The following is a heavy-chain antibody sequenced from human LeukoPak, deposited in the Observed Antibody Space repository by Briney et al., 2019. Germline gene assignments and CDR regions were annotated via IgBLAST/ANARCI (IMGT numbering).Heavy chain of an antibody. V-gene: IGHV1-18*04. CDR2: ISAYNGNT. J-gene: IGHJ5*02. D-gene: IGHD2-2*01. CDR1: GYTFTSYG. CDR3: ARDAHIVVVPAAMDP. Sequence: ASVKVSCKASGYTFTSYGISWVRQAPGQGLEWMGWISAYNGNTNYAQKLQGRVTMTTDTSTGTAYMELRSLRSDDTAVYYCARDAHIVVVPAAMDPWGQGTLVTVSS.